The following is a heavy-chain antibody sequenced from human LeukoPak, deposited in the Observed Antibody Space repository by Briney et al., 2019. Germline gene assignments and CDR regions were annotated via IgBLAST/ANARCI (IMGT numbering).Heavy chain of an antibody. Sequence: GPVKVSSKPSGYTFTIYGISWVRQAPGQGLEWMGCISAYIGNTNYAQKLQGRVTMTTDTSTSTAYMELRSLRSDDTAVYYCAVLLGYCSSTSCLPWGMDVWGKGTTVTVSS. D-gene: IGHD2-2*01. J-gene: IGHJ6*04. CDR3: AVLLGYCSSTSCLPWGMDV. CDR2: ISAYIGNT. CDR1: GYTFTIYG. V-gene: IGHV1-18*04.